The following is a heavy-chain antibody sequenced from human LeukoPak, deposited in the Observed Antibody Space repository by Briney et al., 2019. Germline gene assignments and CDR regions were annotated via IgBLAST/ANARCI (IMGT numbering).Heavy chain of an antibody. V-gene: IGHV3-15*01. CDR3: TTEYYYGSGTDGDS. J-gene: IGHJ4*02. CDR2: IKSKTDGGTT. D-gene: IGHD3-10*01. Sequence: GGSLRLSCAASGFTFSNAWMSWVRQAPGKGLEWVGRIKSKTDGGTTDYAAPVKGRFTISRDDSKNTLYLQMNSLKTEDTAVYYCTTEYYYGSGTDGDSWGQGTLVTVSS. CDR1: GFTFSNAW.